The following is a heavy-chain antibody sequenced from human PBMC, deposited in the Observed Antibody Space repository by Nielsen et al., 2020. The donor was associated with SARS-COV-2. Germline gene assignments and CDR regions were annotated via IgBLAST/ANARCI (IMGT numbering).Heavy chain of an antibody. D-gene: IGHD6-19*01. V-gene: IGHV3-30*03. CDR3: AILYSSGWSGYGMDV. Sequence: GESLKISCAASGFTFDDYGMSWVRPAPVKGLEWVAFISYDGSNKYYADSVKGRFTISRDNSKNTLHLQMNSLRAEDTAVYYCAILYSSGWSGYGMDVWGQGTTVTVSS. J-gene: IGHJ6*02. CDR1: GFTFDDYG. CDR2: ISYDGSNK.